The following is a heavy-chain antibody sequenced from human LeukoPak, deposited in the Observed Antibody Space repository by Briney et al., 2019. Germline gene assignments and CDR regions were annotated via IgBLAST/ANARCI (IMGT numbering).Heavy chain of an antibody. Sequence: ASVKVSCKASGGTFSSYAISWVRQAPGQGLEWMGGIIPIFGTANYAQKFQGRVTITADESTSTAYMELSSLRSEDTAVYYCARGGYDSWSGSLYYYYYMDVWGKGTTVTVSS. CDR1: GGTFSSYA. CDR3: ARGGYDSWSGSLYYYYYMDV. CDR2: IIPIFGTA. V-gene: IGHV1-69*13. J-gene: IGHJ6*03. D-gene: IGHD3-3*01.